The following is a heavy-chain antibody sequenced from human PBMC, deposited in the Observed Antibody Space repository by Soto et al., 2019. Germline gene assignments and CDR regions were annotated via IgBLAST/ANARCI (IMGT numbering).Heavy chain of an antibody. V-gene: IGHV4-39*07. CDR2: IYYTGRT. CDR3: ARSVRLGDLSFRY. D-gene: IGHD3-16*02. Sequence: SETLSLTCTVSGGSISNSNCYWGWIRQPPGKGLEWIGYIYYTGRTYYNPSLKSRLTISLDTSKNQFSLKLTSVTVADTAVYYCARSVRLGDLSFRYWSQGTLVTVSS. J-gene: IGHJ4*02. CDR1: GGSISNSNCY.